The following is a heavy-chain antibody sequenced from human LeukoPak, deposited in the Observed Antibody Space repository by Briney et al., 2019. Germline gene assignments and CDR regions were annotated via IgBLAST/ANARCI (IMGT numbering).Heavy chain of an antibody. D-gene: IGHD3-3*01. CDR2: IYYSGST. CDR1: GGSISSYY. V-gene: IGHV4-39*01. CDR3: ARQNTIFGIFDY. J-gene: IGHJ4*02. Sequence: SETLSLTCTVSGGSISSYYWGWIRQPPGKGLEWIGSIYYSGSTYYNPSLKSRVTISVDTSKNQFSLKLSSVTAADTAVYYCARQNTIFGIFDYWGQGTLVTVSS.